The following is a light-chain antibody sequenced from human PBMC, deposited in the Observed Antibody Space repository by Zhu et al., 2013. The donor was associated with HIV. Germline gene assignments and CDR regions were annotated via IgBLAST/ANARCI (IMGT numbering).Light chain of an antibody. J-gene: IGLJ2*01. CDR1: NIGSKS. Sequence: SYVLTQPPSVSVAPGKTARISCGGNNIGSKSVHWYQQKPGQAPVLVVYDDSDRPSGIPERFSGSNSVNTATLTISRVEAGDEADYYCQVWDTDADHPIFGGGTKLTVL. V-gene: IGLV3-21*03. CDR3: QVWDTDADHPI. CDR2: DDS.